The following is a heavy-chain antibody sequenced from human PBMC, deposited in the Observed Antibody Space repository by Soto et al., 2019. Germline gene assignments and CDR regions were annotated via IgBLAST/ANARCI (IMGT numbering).Heavy chain of an antibody. CDR3: AKDLPRGSLDY. J-gene: IGHJ4*02. V-gene: IGHV3-30*18. D-gene: IGHD3-10*01. CDR2: ISYDGSNK. Sequence: PGGSLRLSCAASGFTFSSYSMNWVRQAPGKGLEWVAVISYDGSNKYYADSVKGRFTISRDNSKNTLYLQMNSLRAEDTAVYYCAKDLPRGSLDYWGQGTLVTVSS. CDR1: GFTFSSYS.